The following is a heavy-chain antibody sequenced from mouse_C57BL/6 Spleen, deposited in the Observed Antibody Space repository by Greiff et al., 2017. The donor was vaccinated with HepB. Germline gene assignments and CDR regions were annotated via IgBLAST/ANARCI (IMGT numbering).Heavy chain of an antibody. J-gene: IGHJ1*03. CDR1: GYSFTSYY. Sequence: QVQLQQSGPELVKPGASVKISCKASGYSFTSYYIHWVKQRPGQGLEWIGWIYPGSGNTKYNEKFKGKATLTADTSSSTAYMQLSSLTSEDSAVYYCARRERVWYFDVWGTGTTVTDSS. CDR3: ARRERVWYFDV. V-gene: IGHV1-66*01. CDR2: IYPGSGNT.